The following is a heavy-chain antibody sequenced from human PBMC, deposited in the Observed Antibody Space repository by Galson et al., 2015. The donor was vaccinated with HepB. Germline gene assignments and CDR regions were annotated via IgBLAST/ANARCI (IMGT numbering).Heavy chain of an antibody. Sequence: SLRLSCAASGFTFSSYWMSWVRQAPGKGLEWVANIKQDGSEKYYVDSVKGRFTISRDNAKNSLYLQMNSLRAEDTAVYYCASYRRYSYAYFLYSAQGTLLTASS. CDR1: GFTFSSYW. D-gene: IGHD5-18*01. J-gene: IGHJ4*02. CDR2: IKQDGSEK. V-gene: IGHV3-7*03. CDR3: ASYRRYSYAYFLY.